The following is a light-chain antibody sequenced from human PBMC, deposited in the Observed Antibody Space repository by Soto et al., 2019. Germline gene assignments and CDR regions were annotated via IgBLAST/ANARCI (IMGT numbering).Light chain of an antibody. CDR2: KSD. V-gene: IGLV1-47*01. CDR1: SSNIGRNH. J-gene: IGLJ3*02. CDR3: AVWDDSLTGWE. Sequence: QSVLTQPPSTSGTPGQRVTMSCSGSSSNIGRNHVYWYQQLPGTAPRLLIYKSDQRPSGVPDRFSGSKSGTSASLAISGLRSEDEADYYCAVWDDSLTGWEFGGGTKVTVL.